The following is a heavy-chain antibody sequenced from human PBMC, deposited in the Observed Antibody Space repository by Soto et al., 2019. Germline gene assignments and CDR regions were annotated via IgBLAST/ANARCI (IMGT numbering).Heavy chain of an antibody. CDR3: AKDQEGVRAAGPNPNTYYYYGMDV. D-gene: IGHD6-13*01. J-gene: IGHJ6*02. Sequence: GGSLRLSCAASGFTFSSYGMHWVRQAPGKGLEWVAVISYDGSNKYYADSVKGRFTISRDNSKNTLYLQMNSLRAEDTAVYYCAKDQEGVRAAGPNPNTYYYYGMDVWGQGTTVTVYS. V-gene: IGHV3-30*18. CDR2: ISYDGSNK. CDR1: GFTFSSYG.